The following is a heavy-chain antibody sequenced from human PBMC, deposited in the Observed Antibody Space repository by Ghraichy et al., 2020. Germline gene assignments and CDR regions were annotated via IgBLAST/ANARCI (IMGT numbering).Heavy chain of an antibody. CDR2: INHSGST. Sequence: SETLSLTCAVYGGSFSGYYWSWIRQPPGKGLEWIGEINHSGSTNYNPSLKSRVTISVDTSKNQFSLKLSSVTAADTAVYYCARGLLQWLVQRRYWFDPWGQGTLVTVSA. D-gene: IGHD6-19*01. V-gene: IGHV4-34*01. CDR1: GGSFSGYY. CDR3: ARGLLQWLVQRRYWFDP. J-gene: IGHJ5*02.